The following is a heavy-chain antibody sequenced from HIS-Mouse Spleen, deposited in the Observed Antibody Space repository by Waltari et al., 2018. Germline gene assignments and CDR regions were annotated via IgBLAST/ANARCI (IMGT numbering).Heavy chain of an antibody. Sequence: QVQLVQSGAEVKKPGASVKVSCKASGYTFTSYGISWVRQAPGQGLEWMGWISAYNGNTNYAQKLQGRVTMTTDTSTSTAYMELRSLRSDDTAVYYCARGGLGYCSGGSCLPDYYYYYGMDVWGQGTTVTVSS. CDR3: ARGGLGYCSGGSCLPDYYYYYGMDV. D-gene: IGHD2-15*01. J-gene: IGHJ6*02. CDR1: GYTFTSYG. CDR2: ISAYNGNT. V-gene: IGHV1-18*01.